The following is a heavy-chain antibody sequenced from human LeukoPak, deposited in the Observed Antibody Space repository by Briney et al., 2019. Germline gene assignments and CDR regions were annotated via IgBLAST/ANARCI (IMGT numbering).Heavy chain of an antibody. D-gene: IGHD2/OR15-2a*01. Sequence: GGSLRLFCTASGFTFSSSAMRWVRQAPGKGLVCVLSISGSGGSTYYADSVKGRFTISRDNSKNTLYLQMNSLRAEDTAVYYCAKGPLLWDWGQGTLVTVSS. CDR1: GFTFSSSA. CDR3: AKGPLLWD. J-gene: IGHJ4*02. V-gene: IGHV3-23*01. CDR2: ISGSGGST.